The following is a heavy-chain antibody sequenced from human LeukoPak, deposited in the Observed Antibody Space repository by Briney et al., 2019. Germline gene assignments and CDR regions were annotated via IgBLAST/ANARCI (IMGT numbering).Heavy chain of an antibody. CDR1: GGSIRGYY. D-gene: IGHD2-2*01. CDR3: AREYCSSTNCYFDY. Sequence: SETLSLTCTVSGGSIRGYYWTWIRQPPGKGLEWIGYIYYSGNVDYNPSLTSRVTISVDTSNNQFSLKLSSVTAADSALYYCAREYCSSTNCYFDYWGQGTLVTVSS. CDR2: IYYSGNV. J-gene: IGHJ4*02. V-gene: IGHV4-59*01.